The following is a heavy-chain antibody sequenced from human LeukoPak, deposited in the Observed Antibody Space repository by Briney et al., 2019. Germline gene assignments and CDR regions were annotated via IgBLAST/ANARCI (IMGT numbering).Heavy chain of an antibody. D-gene: IGHD6-13*01. CDR2: IKQDGSDK. CDR3: ARQYPSSWYALGYLDY. J-gene: IGHJ4*02. Sequence: GGSLRLSCAASGFTFSSYWMTWVRQAPGKGLEWVANIKQDGSDKYYVDSVKGRFTISRDNAQNSLYLQMNSLRADDTALYYCARQYPSSWYALGYLDYWGQRTLVTVSS. V-gene: IGHV3-7*01. CDR1: GFTFSSYW.